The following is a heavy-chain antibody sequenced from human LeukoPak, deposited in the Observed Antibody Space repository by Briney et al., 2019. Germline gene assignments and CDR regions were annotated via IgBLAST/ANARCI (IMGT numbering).Heavy chain of an antibody. CDR2: ISSSGSTI. J-gene: IGHJ6*04. Sequence: QPGGSLRLSCAAYGFTFSSYEMNWVRQAPGTGLEWVSYISSSGSTIYYADSVKGRFTISRDNAKNSLYLQMNSLRAEDTAVYYCAELGITMIGGVWGKGTTVTISS. CDR3: AELGITMIGGV. D-gene: IGHD3-10*02. V-gene: IGHV3-48*03. CDR1: GFTFSSYE.